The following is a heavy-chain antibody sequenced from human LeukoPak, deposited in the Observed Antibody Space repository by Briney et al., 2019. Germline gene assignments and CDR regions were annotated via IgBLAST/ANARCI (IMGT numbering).Heavy chain of an antibody. V-gene: IGHV1-46*01. Sequence: ASVKVSCKASGYTFTSNYIHWVRQALGQGLEWMGMIYPRDGSTSYAQKFQGRVTVTRDTSTSTVHMELSGLRSEDTAVYYCARDQEGFDYWGQGTLVTVSS. J-gene: IGHJ4*02. CDR2: IYPRDGST. CDR1: GYTFTSNY. CDR3: ARDQEGFDY.